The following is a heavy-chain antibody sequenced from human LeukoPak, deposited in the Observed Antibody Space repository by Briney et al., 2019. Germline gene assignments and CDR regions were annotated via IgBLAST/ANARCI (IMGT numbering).Heavy chain of an antibody. CDR3: ARAGTGLDY. Sequence: GGSLRLSCAAFGFTFSNYWMNWVRQAPGKGLEWVAIIKLDGSVKYYVDSVKGRFSISRDNAKNSVYLQMNNLRAEDTAVYYCARAGTGLDYWGQGTLVTVSS. D-gene: IGHD2-8*02. CDR1: GFTFSNYW. CDR2: IKLDGSVK. J-gene: IGHJ4*02. V-gene: IGHV3-7*01.